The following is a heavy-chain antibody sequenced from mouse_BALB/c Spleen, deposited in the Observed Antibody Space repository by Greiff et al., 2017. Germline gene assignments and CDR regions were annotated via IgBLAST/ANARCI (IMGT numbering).Heavy chain of an antibody. Sequence: VQLKESGAELVRPGALVKLSCKASGFNIKDYYMHWVKQRPEQGLEWIGWIDPENGNTIYDPKFQGKASITADTSSNTAYLQLSSLTSEDTAVYYCARDDYGSSRGWFAYWGQGTLVTVSA. V-gene: IGHV14-1*02. CDR1: GFNIKDYY. J-gene: IGHJ3*01. CDR3: ARDDYGSSRGWFAY. CDR2: IDPENGNT. D-gene: IGHD1-1*01.